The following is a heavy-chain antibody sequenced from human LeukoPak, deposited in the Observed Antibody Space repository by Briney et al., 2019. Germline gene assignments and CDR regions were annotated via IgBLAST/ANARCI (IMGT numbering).Heavy chain of an antibody. CDR3: AKGGPTEGHLVLMSPWGYYGMDV. D-gene: IGHD6-13*01. J-gene: IGHJ6*02. V-gene: IGHV3-9*01. Sequence: SLRLSCAASGFTFDDYAMHWVRQARGKGLEWVSGISWDCGSIGYADSVKGRFTISRDNAKNSLYLQMNSLRAEDTVLYYCAKGGPTEGHLVLMSPWGYYGMDVWGQGTTVTVSS. CDR1: GFTFDDYA. CDR2: ISWDCGSI.